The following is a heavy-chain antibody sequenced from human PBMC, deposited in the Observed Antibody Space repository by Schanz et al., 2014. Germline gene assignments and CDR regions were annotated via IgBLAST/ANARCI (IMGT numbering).Heavy chain of an antibody. D-gene: IGHD3-3*01. V-gene: IGHV3-33*06. CDR3: AKDVDFWSGYYLDY. Sequence: QVQLAESGGGVVQPGRSLRLSCAASGFAFNNYGMHWVRQAPGKGLEWVAIIWYDGNNKKYADSVKGRFTISRDNFKNTLYLQMNSLRSEDTAVYYCAKDVDFWSGYYLDYWGQGTLVTVSA. CDR2: IWYDGNNK. J-gene: IGHJ4*02. CDR1: GFAFNNYG.